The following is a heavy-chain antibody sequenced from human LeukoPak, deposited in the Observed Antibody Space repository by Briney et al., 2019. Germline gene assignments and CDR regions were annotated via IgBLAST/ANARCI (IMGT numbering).Heavy chain of an antibody. CDR1: GGSFSGYY. V-gene: IGHV4-34*01. D-gene: IGHD4-17*01. CDR3: ARVSPRDYALSFYYYYGMDV. J-gene: IGHJ6*02. Sequence: SETLSLTCAVYGGSFSGYYWSWIRQPPGKGLEWIGEINHSGSTNYNPSLKSRVTISVDTSKNQFSLKLSSVTAADTAVYYCARVSPRDYALSFYYYYGMDVWGQGTTVTVSS. CDR2: INHSGST.